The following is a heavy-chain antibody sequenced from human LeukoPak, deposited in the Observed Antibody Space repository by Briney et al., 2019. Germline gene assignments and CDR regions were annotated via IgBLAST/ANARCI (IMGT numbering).Heavy chain of an antibody. J-gene: IGHJ6*03. Sequence: GESLTLSCAASGFTFSNYNMNWVRHPPGKGLEWVSSITSSSSYIYYAHSVKGRFTISRDNAKNSLYLQMNSLRAEDKAVYYCARDPYSGSYSAYHHYYMDVWGKGTTVTISS. V-gene: IGHV3-21*01. CDR2: ITSSSSYI. CDR3: ARDPYSGSYSAYHHYYMDV. CDR1: GFTFSNYN. D-gene: IGHD1-26*01.